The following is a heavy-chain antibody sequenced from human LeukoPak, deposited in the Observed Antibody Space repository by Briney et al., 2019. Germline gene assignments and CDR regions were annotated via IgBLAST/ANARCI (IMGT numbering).Heavy chain of an antibody. V-gene: IGHV4-59*01. CDR3: ARGLVLATDDAFDI. CDR2: ILDTEIT. Sequence: PSETLSLTCTVSGGSIRSYFLSWLRQPPGKGLEWIGYILDTEITDYNPSLKSPITISLDTSKHPFSLNLRSVTAADTALYSCARGLVLATDDAFDIWGQGTLVTVSS. J-gene: IGHJ3*02. D-gene: IGHD5-12*01. CDR1: GGSIRSYF.